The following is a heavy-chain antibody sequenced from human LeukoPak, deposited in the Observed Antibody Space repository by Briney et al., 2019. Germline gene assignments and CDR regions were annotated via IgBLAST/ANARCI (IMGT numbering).Heavy chain of an antibody. CDR2: IYYSGST. J-gene: IGHJ1*01. CDR1: GGSISSSSYY. Sequence: SETLSLTCTGSGGSISSSSYYWGWIRQPPGKGLEWIGTIYYSGSTYYNPSLKSRVTISVDTSKNQFSLKLSSVTAADTAVHSGARHLVGYAEYFQHWGQGTLVTVSS. V-gene: IGHV4-39*01. CDR3: ARHLVGYAEYFQH. D-gene: IGHD2-15*01.